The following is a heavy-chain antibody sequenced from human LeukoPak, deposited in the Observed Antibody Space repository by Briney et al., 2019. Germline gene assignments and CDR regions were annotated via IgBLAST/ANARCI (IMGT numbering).Heavy chain of an antibody. D-gene: IGHD3-22*01. J-gene: IGHJ6*02. CDR3: ARHVTAYHYDSSGGDYYYYGMDV. CDR2: IYPGDSDT. V-gene: IGHV5-51*01. CDR1: GYSFTSYW. Sequence: GESLKISCKGSGYSFTSYWIGWVRQMPGKGLEWMGIIYPGDSDTRYSPSFQGQVTISADKSISTAYLQWSSLKASDTAMYYCARHVTAYHYDSSGGDYYYYGMDVWGQGTTVTVS.